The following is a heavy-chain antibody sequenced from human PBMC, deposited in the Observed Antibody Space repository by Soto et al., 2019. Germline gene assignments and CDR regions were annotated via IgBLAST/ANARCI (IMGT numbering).Heavy chain of an antibody. CDR3: ARDLVGYSSDWFNWFDP. D-gene: IGHD6-19*01. V-gene: IGHV4-4*07. CDR1: GVSISSSY. CDR2: IYASGST. Sequence: PSETLSLTCTVSGVSISSSYWSWIRQPAGKGLEWIGRIYASGSTNYNPSLKSRVTMSVDTSKNQFSLKVNSVTAADTAVYYCARDLVGYSSDWFNWFDPWGQGTLVTVSS. J-gene: IGHJ5*02.